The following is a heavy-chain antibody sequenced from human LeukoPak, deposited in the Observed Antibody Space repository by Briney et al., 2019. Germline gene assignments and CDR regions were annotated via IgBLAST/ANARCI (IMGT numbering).Heavy chain of an antibody. CDR1: GFTFSSYG. Sequence: GGSLRLSCAASGFTFSSYGVNWVRQAPGKGLEWVSYISSGGSTMYYADSVKGRFTVSRDNAKNSLFLQMNSLRAEDTAVYYCARVRVTVTTLDYWGQGALVTVSS. V-gene: IGHV3-48*03. J-gene: IGHJ4*02. CDR3: ARVRVTVTTLDY. CDR2: ISSGGSTM. D-gene: IGHD4-17*01.